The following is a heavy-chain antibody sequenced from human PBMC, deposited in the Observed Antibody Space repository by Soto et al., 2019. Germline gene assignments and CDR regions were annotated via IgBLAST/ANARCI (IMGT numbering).Heavy chain of an antibody. Sequence: TLSLTCTVSGGSINTYNLFWAWVRQPPGKGLEWIASIHYGGNAYYSPSLTTRATISRDTSKNRVSLELRSVTAADTAVYYCARVNVTLDVWGLGTLVPVSS. CDR3: ARVNVTLDV. V-gene: IGHV4-39*01. D-gene: IGHD2-21*02. CDR2: IHYGGNA. CDR1: GGSINTYNLF. J-gene: IGHJ4*02.